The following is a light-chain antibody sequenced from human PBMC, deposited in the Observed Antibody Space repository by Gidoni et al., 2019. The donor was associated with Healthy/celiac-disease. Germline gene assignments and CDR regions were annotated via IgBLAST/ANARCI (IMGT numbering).Light chain of an antibody. Sequence: EIALTQSPCTMSLSPGERATLSCRASQSVSSSYLAWYQQKPGQAPRLLIYGASSRATGIPDRFSGSGSGTDFTLTISRLESEDFAVYYCQQYGSSPRTFGQGTKVEIK. J-gene: IGKJ1*01. CDR3: QQYGSSPRT. V-gene: IGKV3-20*01. CDR2: GAS. CDR1: QSVSSSY.